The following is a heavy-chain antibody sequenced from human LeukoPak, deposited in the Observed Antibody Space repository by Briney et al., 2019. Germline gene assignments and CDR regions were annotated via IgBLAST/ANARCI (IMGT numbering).Heavy chain of an antibody. CDR1: GFTFSSYS. V-gene: IGHV3-48*04. CDR3: AELGITMIGGV. Sequence: GGSLRLSCTASGFTFSSYSMSWVRQAPGKGLEWVSYISSSGSTIYYADSVKGRFTISRDNAKNSLYLQMNSLRAEDTAVCYCAELGITMIGGVWGKGTTVTISS. CDR2: ISSSGSTI. J-gene: IGHJ6*04. D-gene: IGHD3-10*02.